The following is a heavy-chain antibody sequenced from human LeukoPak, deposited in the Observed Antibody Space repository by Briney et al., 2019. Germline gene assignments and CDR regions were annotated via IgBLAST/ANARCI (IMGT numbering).Heavy chain of an antibody. D-gene: IGHD3-3*01. CDR1: GYTFTSYD. CDR3: ARAGQGYDFWSGYYQYNWFDP. Sequence: ASVKVSCKASGYTFTSYDINWVRQATGQGLEWMGWMNPNSGNTGYAQKFQGRVTMTRNTSISTAYMELSSLRSEDTAVHYCARAGQGYDFWSGYYQYNWFDPWGQGTLVTVSS. V-gene: IGHV1-8*01. J-gene: IGHJ5*02. CDR2: MNPNSGNT.